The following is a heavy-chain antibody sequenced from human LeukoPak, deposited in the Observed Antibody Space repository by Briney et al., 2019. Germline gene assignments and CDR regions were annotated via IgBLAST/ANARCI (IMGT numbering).Heavy chain of an antibody. J-gene: IGHJ6*03. CDR2: IIGSGFNT. D-gene: IGHD2-21*01. Sequence: GGSLRLSCAASGFTFSSYAMSWVRQAPGKGLEWVSAIIGSGFNTYYADSVRGRFTISRDNAKNSLYLQMNSLRAEDTAVYHCARDRLLEDRDFHYYYYMDVWGRGTTVTVSS. CDR3: ARDRLLEDRDFHYYYYMDV. CDR1: GFTFSSYA. V-gene: IGHV3-23*01.